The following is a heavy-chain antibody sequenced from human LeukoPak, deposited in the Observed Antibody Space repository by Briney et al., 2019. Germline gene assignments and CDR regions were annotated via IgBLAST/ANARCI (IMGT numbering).Heavy chain of an antibody. Sequence: GGSLRLSCAASGFTVSSNYMSWVRPAPGKGLGGVSVIYSGGSTYYADSVKGRFTISRDNSKNTLYLQMNSLRAEDTAVYYCARPFGYCSSTSCYANYYYYGMDVWGQGTTVTVSS. J-gene: IGHJ6*02. CDR1: GFTVSSNY. D-gene: IGHD2-2*03. CDR3: ARPFGYCSSTSCYANYYYYGMDV. CDR2: IYSGGST. V-gene: IGHV3-53*05.